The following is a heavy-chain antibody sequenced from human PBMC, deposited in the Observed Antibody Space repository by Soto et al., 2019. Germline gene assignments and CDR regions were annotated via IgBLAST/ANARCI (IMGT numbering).Heavy chain of an antibody. CDR2: ISPKSTYR. CDR1: GGSFSGYY. V-gene: IGHV3-11*03. CDR3: AIGEWLSTSYFNF. J-gene: IGHJ4*02. D-gene: IGHD3-3*01. Sequence: LSLTCAVYGGSFSGYYWSWIRQPPGKGLEWLSHISPKSTYRNYADSVKGRFTVSRDNSRNTVYLQVDSLRVEDTAVYHCAIGEWLSTSYFNFWGKGTLVTVSS.